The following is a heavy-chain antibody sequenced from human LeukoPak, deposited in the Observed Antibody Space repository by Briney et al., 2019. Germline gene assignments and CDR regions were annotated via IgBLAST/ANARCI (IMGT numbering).Heavy chain of an antibody. CDR2: IWYDGSNK. CDR1: GFTFSSYG. Sequence: PGGSLRLSCAASGFTFSSYGMHWVRQAPGKGLEWVALIWYDGSNKYYADSVKGRFTISRDNSKNTLYLQMNSLRAEDTAVYYCARESRLYYYDPGAFDIWGQGTMVTVSS. J-gene: IGHJ3*02. CDR3: ARESRLYYYDPGAFDI. V-gene: IGHV3-33*01. D-gene: IGHD3-22*01.